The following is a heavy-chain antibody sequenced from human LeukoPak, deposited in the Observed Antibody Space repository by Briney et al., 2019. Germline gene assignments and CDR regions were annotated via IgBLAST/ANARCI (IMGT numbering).Heavy chain of an antibody. J-gene: IGHJ4*02. CDR2: IPSSGSTI. CDR3: AREATGATGYFDY. CDR1: GFTFSTYE. Sequence: GGSLRLSCAASGFTFSTYEMNWVRQAPGKGLKWVSYIPSSGSTIYYVHSVKGRFTISRDNAKNSLYLQMNSLRVEDTAVYYCAREATGATGYFDYWGQGTLVTVSS. D-gene: IGHD1-26*01. V-gene: IGHV3-48*03.